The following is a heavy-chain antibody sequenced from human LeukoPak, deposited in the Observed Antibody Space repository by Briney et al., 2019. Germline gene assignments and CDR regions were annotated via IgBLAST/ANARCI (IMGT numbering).Heavy chain of an antibody. CDR2: IRGGDGDT. CDR1: GFTFGTKS. Sequence: PGGSLRLSCAASGFTFGTKSMSWVRQAPGKGLEWVSAIRGGDGDTYYADSVKGRFAISRGNSQDTLSLQMNSLRAEDTAVYYCAILSWDGRGTFYWGQGTLVTVSS. J-gene: IGHJ4*02. CDR3: AILSWDGRGTFY. D-gene: IGHD2/OR15-2a*01. V-gene: IGHV3-23*01.